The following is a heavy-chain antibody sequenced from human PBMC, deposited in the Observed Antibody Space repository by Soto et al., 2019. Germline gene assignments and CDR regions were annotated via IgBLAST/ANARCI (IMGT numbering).Heavy chain of an antibody. J-gene: IGHJ6*03. CDR1: GFTFASYA. CDR2: ISGSGGST. Sequence: GRSLRLSCAASGFTFASYAMSWVRQAPGKGLEWVSVISGSGGSTYYADSVKGRFTISRDNSKHTLYLQMNSLRAEDTAVYYCAKAIGQWLVRDYYYMDVWGKGTTVTVSS. D-gene: IGHD6-19*01. V-gene: IGHV3-23*01. CDR3: AKAIGQWLVRDYYYMDV.